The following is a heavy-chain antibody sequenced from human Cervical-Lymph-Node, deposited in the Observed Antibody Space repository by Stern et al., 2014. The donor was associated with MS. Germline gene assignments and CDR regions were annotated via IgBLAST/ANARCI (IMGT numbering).Heavy chain of an antibody. Sequence: QVQLQQSGPGLVKPSQTLSLTCAISGDSVSSKIVAWHWIRQSPSRGLEWLGRTYYRSKRYYDYAASVIGRITITPDTSTNQFSLQLISVTPEDTAVYYCARVAHLDPPFDYWGQGVLVTVSS. CDR2: TYYRSKRYY. CDR3: ARVAHLDPPFDY. CDR1: GDSVSSKIVA. V-gene: IGHV6-1*01. J-gene: IGHJ4*02. D-gene: IGHD1-1*01.